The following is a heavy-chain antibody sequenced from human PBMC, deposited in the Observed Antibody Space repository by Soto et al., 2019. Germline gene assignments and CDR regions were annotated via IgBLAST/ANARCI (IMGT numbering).Heavy chain of an antibody. D-gene: IGHD4-4*01. CDR2: ISNDGSDT. J-gene: IGHJ4*01. CDR3: ARDSYSSATH. V-gene: IGHV3-74*01. Sequence: PGGSLRLSCAASGFTFSSYGMHWVRQAPGKGLVWVSRISNDGSDTTYADSVRGRFTVSRDNAKNTLYLQMNSLRAEDTAVYYYARDSYSSATHWGHGTLVTVSS. CDR1: GFTFSSYG.